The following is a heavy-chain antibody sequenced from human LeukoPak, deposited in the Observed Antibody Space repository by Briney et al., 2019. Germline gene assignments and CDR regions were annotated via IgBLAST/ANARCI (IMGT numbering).Heavy chain of an antibody. J-gene: IGHJ4*02. CDR3: AKVSQGYSFIFDY. D-gene: IGHD5-18*01. CDR1: GFTFSSYA. CDR2: ISGSGGST. Sequence: PGGSLRLSCPASGFTFSSYAMSGARQAPGKGLDGVSAISGSGGSTYYADSVKGRFTISRDNSKNTLYLQMNSLRAEDTAVYYCAKVSQGYSFIFDYWGQGTLVTVSS. V-gene: IGHV3-23*01.